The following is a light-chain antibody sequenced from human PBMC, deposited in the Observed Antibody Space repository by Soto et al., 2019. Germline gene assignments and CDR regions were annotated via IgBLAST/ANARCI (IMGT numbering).Light chain of an antibody. CDR2: RAS. V-gene: IGKV1-5*03. CDR3: QHYDTYSGT. CDR1: QSISGW. J-gene: IGKJ3*01. Sequence: QIPQPPSTLSASVGDRVTIICRASQSISGWLAWYQQKPGKAPKLLIYRASSLESGVPPRFSGSGSGAEFTLTISSLQPDDFATYYCQHYDTYSGTFGPGTEVDIK.